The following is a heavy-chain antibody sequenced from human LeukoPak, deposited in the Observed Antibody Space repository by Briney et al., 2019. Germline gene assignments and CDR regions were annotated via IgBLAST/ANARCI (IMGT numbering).Heavy chain of an antibody. CDR3: ARDLYSNYPFDY. Sequence: GRFTISRDNAKKSLYLQMNNLRAEDTAVYYCARDLYSNYPFDYWGQGTLVTVSS. J-gene: IGHJ4*02. D-gene: IGHD4-11*01. V-gene: IGHV3-11*04.